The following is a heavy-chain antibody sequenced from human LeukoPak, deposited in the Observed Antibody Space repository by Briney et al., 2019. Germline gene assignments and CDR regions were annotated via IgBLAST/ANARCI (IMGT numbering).Heavy chain of an antibody. V-gene: IGHV3-23*01. D-gene: IGHD3-22*01. CDR1: GVTFSSYA. CDR2: ISGSGGST. CDR3: AKDKYYYDSSGYPPAY. Sequence: GGSLRLSCAASGVTFSSYAMSWVRQAPGKGLEWVSAISGSGGSTYYADSVEGRFTISRDNSKNTLYLQMNSLRAEDTAVYYCAKDKYYYDSSGYPPAYWGQGTLVTVSS. J-gene: IGHJ4*02.